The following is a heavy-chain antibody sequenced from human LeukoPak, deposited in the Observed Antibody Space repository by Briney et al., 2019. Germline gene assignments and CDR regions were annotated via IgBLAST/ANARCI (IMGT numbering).Heavy chain of an antibody. Sequence: SETLSLTCTVSGGSISSYYWSWIRQPPGKGLEWIGYIYYSGSTNYNPSLKSRVTISVDTSKNQFSLKLSSVTAADTAVYYCARAEVRARGWFDPWGQGTLVTVSS. V-gene: IGHV4-59*01. CDR3: ARAEVRARGWFDP. CDR1: GGSISSYY. D-gene: IGHD3-10*01. J-gene: IGHJ5*02. CDR2: IYYSGST.